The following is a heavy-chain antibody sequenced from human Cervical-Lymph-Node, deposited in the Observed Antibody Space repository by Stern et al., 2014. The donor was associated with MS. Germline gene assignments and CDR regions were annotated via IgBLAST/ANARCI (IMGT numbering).Heavy chain of an antibody. CDR2: ISYDGSNK. V-gene: IGHV3-30*01. CDR3: ASPLNSGYDFYYYGMDV. D-gene: IGHD5-12*01. J-gene: IGHJ6*02. CDR1: GFTFSSYA. Sequence: VQLVESGGGVVQPGRSLRLSCAASGFTFSSYAMHWVRQAPGKGLEWVAVISYDGSNKYYADSVKGRFTISRDNSKNTLYLQMNSLRAEDTAVYYCASPLNSGYDFYYYGMDVWGQGTTVTVSS.